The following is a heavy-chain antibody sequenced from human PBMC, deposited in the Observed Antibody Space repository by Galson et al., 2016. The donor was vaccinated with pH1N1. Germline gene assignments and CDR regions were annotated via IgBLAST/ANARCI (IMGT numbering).Heavy chain of an antibody. J-gene: IGHJ5*02. Sequence: SLRLSCAASGFTFSGYWMSWVRQAPGKGLEWVANINQEGSEKYYADSVKGRFTISRDNAKNSLYLHMDSLRAEDTAVYYCARVGAYADYQANKWFDPWGQGTLVAVSS. CDR1: GFTFSGYW. CDR2: INQEGSEK. CDR3: ARVGAYADYQANKWFDP. V-gene: IGHV3-7*01. D-gene: IGHD4/OR15-4a*01.